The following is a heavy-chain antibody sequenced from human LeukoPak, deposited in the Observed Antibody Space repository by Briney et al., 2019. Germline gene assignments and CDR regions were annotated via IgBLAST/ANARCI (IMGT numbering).Heavy chain of an antibody. V-gene: IGHV4-59*08. CDR2: IYYSGST. CDR1: GGSISSYY. CDR3: ARGWSSGCDWFDP. Sequence: SETLSLTCTVSGGSISSYYWSWIRQPPGKGLEWIGYIYYSGSTYYNPSLKSRVTISVDTSKNQFSLKLSSVTAADTAVYYCARGWSSGCDWFDPWGQGTLVTVSS. J-gene: IGHJ5*02. D-gene: IGHD6-19*01.